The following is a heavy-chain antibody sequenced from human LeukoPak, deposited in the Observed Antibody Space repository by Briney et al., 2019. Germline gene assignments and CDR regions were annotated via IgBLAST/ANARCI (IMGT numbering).Heavy chain of an antibody. J-gene: IGHJ4*02. D-gene: IGHD3-22*01. CDR1: GFTFSSYG. CDR2: ISYDGSNK. V-gene: IGHV3-30*18. CDR3: AKHSHDGSAPYYEVQLDY. Sequence: PGRSLRLSCAASGFTFSSYGMHWVRQAPGKGLEWVAVISYDGSNKKYADSVKGRFTISRDNSKNTLYLQMNSLRAEDTAVYYCAKHSHDGSAPYYEVQLDYWGQGTLVTVSS.